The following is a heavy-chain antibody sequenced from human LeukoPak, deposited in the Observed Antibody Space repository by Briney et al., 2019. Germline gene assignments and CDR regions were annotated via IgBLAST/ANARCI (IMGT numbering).Heavy chain of an antibody. CDR1: GFTFSSYG. D-gene: IGHD6-19*01. V-gene: IGHV3-23*01. Sequence: GGSLRLSCAASGFTFSSYGMSWVRQAPGKGLEWVSAISGSGGSTYYADSVKGRFTISRDNSKNTLSLQMNSLRAEDTAVYYCAKGSAVAAPRNWFDPWGRGTLVTVSS. CDR2: ISGSGGST. CDR3: AKGSAVAAPRNWFDP. J-gene: IGHJ5*02.